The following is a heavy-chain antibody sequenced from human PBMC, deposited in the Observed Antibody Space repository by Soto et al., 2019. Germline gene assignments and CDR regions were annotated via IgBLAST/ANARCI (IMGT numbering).Heavy chain of an antibody. CDR1: GFTFSAYG. J-gene: IGHJ4*02. CDR3: ARKYSSSITFDY. Sequence: PGGSLRLSCAASGFTFSAYGMHWVRQAPGKGLEWVAVIWYDGSNAYYADSMKGRFSISRDNSKNTLFLQMNSLRAEDTAVYYCARKYSSSITFDYWGQGTLVTVSS. D-gene: IGHD6-13*01. CDR2: IWYDGSNA. V-gene: IGHV3-33*01.